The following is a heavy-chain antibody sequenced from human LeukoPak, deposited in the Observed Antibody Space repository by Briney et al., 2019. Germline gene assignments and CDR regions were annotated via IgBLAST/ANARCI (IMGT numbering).Heavy chain of an antibody. Sequence: SSVKVSCKASGDTFSSYAISWVQQAPGQGLEWIGRIIPIFGTANYAQKFQGRVTITTDESTSTAYMELSSLRSEDTAVYYCARSDHYDILTGYGYYYYMDVWGKGTTVTVSS. CDR3: ARSDHYDILTGYGYYYYMDV. D-gene: IGHD3-9*01. CDR1: GDTFSSYA. J-gene: IGHJ6*03. CDR2: IIPIFGTA. V-gene: IGHV1-69*05.